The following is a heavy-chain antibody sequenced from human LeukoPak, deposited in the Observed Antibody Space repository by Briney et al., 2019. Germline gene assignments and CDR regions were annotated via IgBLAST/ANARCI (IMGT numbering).Heavy chain of an antibody. J-gene: IGHJ4*02. CDR1: GCTFDDYA. V-gene: IGHV3-43D*03. CDR3: AKDMWQQLVGGAFDY. CDR2: ISWDGGST. Sequence: GGSLRLSCAASGCTFDDYAMHWVRQAPGKGLEWVSLISWDGGSTYYADSVKGRFTISRDNSKNSLYLQMNSLRAEDTALYYCAKDMWQQLVGGAFDYWGQGTLVTVSS. D-gene: IGHD6-13*01.